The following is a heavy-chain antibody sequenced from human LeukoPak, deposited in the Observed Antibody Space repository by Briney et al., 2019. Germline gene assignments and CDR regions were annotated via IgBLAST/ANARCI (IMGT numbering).Heavy chain of an antibody. V-gene: IGHV4-34*01. J-gene: IGHJ4*02. CDR2: INHSGST. D-gene: IGHD3-16*02. CDR3: ARVRSYRYLYYFDY. CDR1: GGSFSGYY. Sequence: SETLSLTCAVYGGSFSGYYWSWIRQPPGKGLEWIGEINHSGSTNYNPSLKSRVTISVDTSKNRFSLKLSSVTAADTAVYYCARVRSYRYLYYFDYWGQGTLVTVSS.